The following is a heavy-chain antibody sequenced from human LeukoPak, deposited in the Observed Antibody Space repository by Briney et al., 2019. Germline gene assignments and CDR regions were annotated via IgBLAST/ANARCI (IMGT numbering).Heavy chain of an antibody. D-gene: IGHD2-8*01. CDR2: IDSSGTAI. Sequence: GGSLRLSCAASGFTFSSYSMSWVRQAPGKGLEWVSYIDSSGTAIYYADSMKGRFTISRDNPKNSLYLQMNSLRAEDTAVYYCARESPYTNPTGDYWGQGTLVTVSS. V-gene: IGHV3-48*01. CDR1: GFTFSSYS. J-gene: IGHJ4*02. CDR3: ARESPYTNPTGDY.